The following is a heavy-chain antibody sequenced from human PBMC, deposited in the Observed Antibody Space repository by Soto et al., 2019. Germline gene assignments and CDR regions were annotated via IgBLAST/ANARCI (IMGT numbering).Heavy chain of an antibody. CDR1: GGTFSSYA. Sequence: QVQLVQSGAEVKKPGSSVKVSCKASGGTFSSYAISWVRQAPGQGLEWMGGIIPIFGTANYAQKFQGRVTITADESTSTAYMEPSSLRSEDTAVYYCAREDGIQNTPDYRDYNPAFDIWGQGTMVTVSS. V-gene: IGHV1-69*01. J-gene: IGHJ3*02. CDR3: AREDGIQNTPDYRDYNPAFDI. D-gene: IGHD4-17*01. CDR2: IIPIFGTA.